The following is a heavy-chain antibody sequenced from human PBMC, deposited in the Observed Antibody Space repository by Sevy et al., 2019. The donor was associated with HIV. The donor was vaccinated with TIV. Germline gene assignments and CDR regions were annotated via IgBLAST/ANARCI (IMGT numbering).Heavy chain of an antibody. CDR1: GGSTSTYY. J-gene: IGHJ6*02. CDR2: ISDSGFS. Sequence: SETLSLTCTVSGGSTSTYYWNWIRQPPGKGLEWIGYISDSGFSNENPSLRSRVTISIDTSKNQFSLRLTSVSAADTAVYYCARGGGRTDWGMDVWGPGTTVTVSS. V-gene: IGHV4-59*01. D-gene: IGHD1-1*01. CDR3: ARGGGRTDWGMDV.